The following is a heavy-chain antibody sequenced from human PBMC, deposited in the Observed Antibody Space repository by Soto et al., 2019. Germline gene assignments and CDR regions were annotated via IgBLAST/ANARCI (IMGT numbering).Heavy chain of an antibody. V-gene: IGHV3-23*01. CDR2: ISGSGGST. CDR1: GLTFSSYA. D-gene: IGHD6-13*01. Sequence: PGGSLRLSCAASGLTFSSYAMSWVRKAQGKGLEWVSAISGSGGSTYYADSVKGRFTISRDNSKNTLYLQMSSLRAEDTAVYYCAKGFGYSSSWYYFDYWGQGTLVTVSS. J-gene: IGHJ4*02. CDR3: AKGFGYSSSWYYFDY.